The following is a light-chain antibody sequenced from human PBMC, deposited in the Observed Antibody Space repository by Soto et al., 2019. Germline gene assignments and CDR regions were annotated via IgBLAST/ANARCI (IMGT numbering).Light chain of an antibody. CDR1: QSLVYSDGNTY. J-gene: IGKJ1*01. CDR2: KVS. V-gene: IGKV2-30*01. Sequence: DVVMTQSPLSLPVTLGQPASISCRSSQSLVYSDGNTYLNWFQQRPGQSPRRLIYKVSNRDSGVPDRFSGSGSGPDFTLTISRVETEDVGVYYCMQGTHWPWTFGQGTKVEIK. CDR3: MQGTHWPWT.